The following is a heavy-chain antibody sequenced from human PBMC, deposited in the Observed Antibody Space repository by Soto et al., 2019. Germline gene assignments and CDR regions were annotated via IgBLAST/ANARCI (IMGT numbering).Heavy chain of an antibody. CDR1: GYTFTSYA. D-gene: IGHD2-2*01. CDR2: INAGNGNT. Sequence: QVQLVQSGAEVKKPGASVKVSCKASGYTFTSYAMHWVRQAPGQRLEWMGWINAGNGNTKYSQKFQGRVTITRDTSASTAYMELSSLRSEDTAVYYCARDIVVVPAAPNHYYYYYGMDVWGQGTTVTVSS. V-gene: IGHV1-3*01. CDR3: ARDIVVVPAAPNHYYYYYGMDV. J-gene: IGHJ6*02.